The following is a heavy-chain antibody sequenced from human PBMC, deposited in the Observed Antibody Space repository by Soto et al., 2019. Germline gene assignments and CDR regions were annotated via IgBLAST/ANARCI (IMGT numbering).Heavy chain of an antibody. V-gene: IGHV1-18*01. D-gene: IGHD3-22*01. J-gene: IGHJ4*02. CDR1: GYTFTSYG. CDR2: ISAYNGNT. Sequence: GASVKVSCKASGYTFTSYGISWVRQAPGQGLEWMGWISAYNGNTNYAQKLQGRVTMTTDTSTSTAYMELRSLRSDDTAVYYCARTYYYDSSGPAVSFQYWGQGTLVTVSS. CDR3: ARTYYYDSSGPAVSFQY.